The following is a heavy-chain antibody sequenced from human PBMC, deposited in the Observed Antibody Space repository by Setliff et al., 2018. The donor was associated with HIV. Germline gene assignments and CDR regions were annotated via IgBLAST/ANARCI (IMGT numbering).Heavy chain of an antibody. CDR2: MNPNSGNT. Sequence: ASVKVSCKASGYTFTSYDINWVRQATGQGLEWMGWMNPNSGNTAYAQTFPGRVTMPRNTSISTAYMELSSLRSEDTAVYYCARGYSAAGTLYYYGMDVWGQGTTVTVSS. V-gene: IGHV1-8*02. CDR3: ARGYSAAGTLYYYGMDV. D-gene: IGHD6-13*01. CDR1: GYTFTSYD. J-gene: IGHJ6*02.